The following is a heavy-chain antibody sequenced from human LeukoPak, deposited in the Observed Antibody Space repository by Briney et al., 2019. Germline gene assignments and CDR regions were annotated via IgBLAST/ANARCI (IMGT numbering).Heavy chain of an antibody. J-gene: IGHJ6*02. Sequence: PGGSLRLSCAGSGFSFNNYAMHWVRQAPGKGLEYVSAISTNGGTTYYANAVKGRFTISRDNSKNTLYLQMGSLRDEDMAVYYCAGGPSGCGFMDVWGQGTTVTVSS. CDR3: AGGPSGCGFMDV. CDR2: ISTNGGTT. D-gene: IGHD6-19*01. CDR1: GFSFNNYA. V-gene: IGHV3-64*01.